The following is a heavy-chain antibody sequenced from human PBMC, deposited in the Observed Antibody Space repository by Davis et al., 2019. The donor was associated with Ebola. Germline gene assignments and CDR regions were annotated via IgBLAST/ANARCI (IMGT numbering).Heavy chain of an antibody. CDR1: GYTFTSYY. D-gene: IGHD2-15*01. Sequence: ASVKVSCKASGYTFTSYYMHWVRQAPGQGLEWMGTINPSGGSTSYAQKFQGRVTMTRDTSTSTVYMELSSLRSEDTAVYYCAREEIVVVVAATGRYYYYGMDVWGQGTTVTVSS. V-gene: IGHV1-46*01. J-gene: IGHJ6*02. CDR2: INPSGGST. CDR3: AREEIVVVVAATGRYYYYGMDV.